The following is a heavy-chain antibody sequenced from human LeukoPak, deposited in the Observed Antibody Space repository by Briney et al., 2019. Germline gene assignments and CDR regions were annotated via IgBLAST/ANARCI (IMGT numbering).Heavy chain of an antibody. CDR1: GFTFSSYE. CDR2: ISSSGSTI. J-gene: IGHJ4*02. V-gene: IGHV3-48*03. Sequence: GGSLRLSCAASGFTFSSYEMNWVRQAPGKGLEWVSYISSSGSTIYCADSVKGRFTISRDNAKNSLYLQMNSLRAEDTAVYYCARDHIGSGWVDYWGQGTLVTVSS. CDR3: ARDHIGSGWVDY. D-gene: IGHD6-19*01.